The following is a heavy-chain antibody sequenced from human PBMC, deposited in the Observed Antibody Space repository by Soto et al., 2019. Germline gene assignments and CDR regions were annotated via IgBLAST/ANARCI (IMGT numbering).Heavy chain of an antibody. V-gene: IGHV3-23*01. CDR3: AKGQTPRYYYDSSGYYEFDY. J-gene: IGHJ4*02. D-gene: IGHD3-22*01. CDR1: GFTFGSYA. Sequence: SLRLSCAASGFTFGSYAMSWVRQAPGKGLEWVSAISGSGGSTYYADSVKGRFTISRDNSKNTLYLQMNSLRAEDTAVYYCAKGQTPRYYYDSSGYYEFDYWGQGTLVTVSS. CDR2: ISGSGGST.